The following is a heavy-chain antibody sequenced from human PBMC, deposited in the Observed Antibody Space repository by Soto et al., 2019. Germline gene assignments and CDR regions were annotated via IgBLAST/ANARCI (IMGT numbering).Heavy chain of an antibody. V-gene: IGHV4-34*01. CDR2: INHSGST. J-gene: IGHJ5*02. CDR3: ARTSIAANWFDP. D-gene: IGHD6-25*01. CDR1: GGSFSGYY. Sequence: SETLSLTCAVYGGSFSGYYWSWIRQPPGKGLEWIGEINHSGSTNYNPSLNRRVPISVDTSKNQFSLKLSSVTAADTAVYYCARTSIAANWFDPWGQGTLVTVSS.